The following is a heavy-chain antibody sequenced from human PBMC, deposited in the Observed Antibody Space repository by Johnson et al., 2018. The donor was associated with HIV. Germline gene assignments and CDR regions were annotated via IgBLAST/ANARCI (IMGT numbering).Heavy chain of an antibody. CDR2: ISYDGSNK. Sequence: QVQLVESGGGVVQPGRSLRLSCAASGFTFSSYAMHCVRQAPGKGLEWVAVISYDGSNKYYADSVKGRFTISRDNSKNTLYLQMNSLRAEDTAVYYCARDRVPAAIGLAYRGAFDIWGQGTMVTVSS. CDR3: ARDRVPAAIGLAYRGAFDI. CDR1: GFTFSSYA. D-gene: IGHD2-2*02. J-gene: IGHJ3*02. V-gene: IGHV3-30*04.